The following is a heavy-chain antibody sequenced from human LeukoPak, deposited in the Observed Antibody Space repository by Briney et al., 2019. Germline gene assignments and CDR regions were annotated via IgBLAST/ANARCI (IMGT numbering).Heavy chain of an antibody. CDR1: GGSISSYY. Sequence: SETLSLTCTVSGGSISSYYWSWIRQPPGNGLEWIGYIYYSGSTNYNPSLKSRVTISVDTSKNQFSLKLSSVTAADTAVYYCARIRRGTSVDPWGQGTLVTVSS. D-gene: IGHD2-2*01. V-gene: IGHV4-59*08. CDR2: IYYSGST. CDR3: ARIRRGTSVDP. J-gene: IGHJ5*02.